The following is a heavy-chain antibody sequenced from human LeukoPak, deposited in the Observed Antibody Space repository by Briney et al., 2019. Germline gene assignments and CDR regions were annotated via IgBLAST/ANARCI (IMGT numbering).Heavy chain of an antibody. V-gene: IGHV4-59*01. Sequence: SETLSLTCTVSGGSISSYYWSWIRQPPGKGLEWIGYIYYSGSTNYNPSLKSRVTTSVDTSMNQFSLKLSSVTAADTAVYYCARPATPYYDFWSGYYSDYWYFDLWGRGTLVTVSS. CDR2: IYYSGST. CDR3: ARPATPYYDFWSGYYSDYWYFDL. CDR1: GGSISSYY. J-gene: IGHJ2*01. D-gene: IGHD3-3*01.